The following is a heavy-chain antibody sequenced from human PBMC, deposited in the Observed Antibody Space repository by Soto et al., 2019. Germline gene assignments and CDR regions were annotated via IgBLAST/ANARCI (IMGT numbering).Heavy chain of an antibody. D-gene: IGHD2-21*01. CDR1: GFTFSSYA. CDR3: AKSLSALFSLGDFKY. Sequence: GGSLRLSCAASGFTFSSYALNWVRQAPGKGLEWVAEISGSGTSTYYAPSVKGRFIISSDSSRNTLYLRMYSLRAEDTAMYYCAKSLSALFSLGDFKYWGQGALVTVSS. V-gene: IGHV3-23*01. J-gene: IGHJ4*02. CDR2: ISGSGTST.